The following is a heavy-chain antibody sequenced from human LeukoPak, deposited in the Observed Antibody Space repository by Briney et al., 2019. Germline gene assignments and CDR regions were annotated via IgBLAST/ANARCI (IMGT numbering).Heavy chain of an antibody. V-gene: IGHV1-8*01. Sequence: ASVKVSCKASGYTFTSYDINWVRQATGQGLEWMGWMNPNSGNTGYAQKFQGRVTMTRNTSISTAYMELSSLRSEDTAVYYCARVVALYPRGKGWFDPWGQGTLVTVSS. CDR2: MNPNSGNT. CDR3: ARVVALYPRGKGWFDP. D-gene: IGHD2-15*01. J-gene: IGHJ5*02. CDR1: GYTFTSYD.